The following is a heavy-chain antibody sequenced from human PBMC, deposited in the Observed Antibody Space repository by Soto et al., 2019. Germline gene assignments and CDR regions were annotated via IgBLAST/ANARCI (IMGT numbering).Heavy chain of an antibody. CDR2: IIPISGTA. D-gene: IGHD2-2*01. CDR1: GGTFSNYA. Sequence: QVQLVQSGAEVKKPGSSVKVSCKASGGTFSNYAIIWVRQAPGQGLEWMGGIIPISGTANYAQKFKGRVTITEGESTSTAYMEMSRLRSEDTAVYYCARSQGSSTSLEIYYYYYYGMDVWGQGTTVTVYS. V-gene: IGHV1-69*01. J-gene: IGHJ6*02. CDR3: ARSQGSSTSLEIYYYYYYGMDV.